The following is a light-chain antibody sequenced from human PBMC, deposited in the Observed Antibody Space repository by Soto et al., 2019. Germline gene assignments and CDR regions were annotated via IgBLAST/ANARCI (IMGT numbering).Light chain of an antibody. J-gene: IGKJ1*01. V-gene: IGKV3-20*01. CDR2: GAS. Sequence: EIVLTQSPGILSLSPGERATLSCRASQSVSSNFLAWYQQRPGQAPRLLIYGASSRATGIPDRFSGSASGTDFTLTISSLEPEDFAVYYCQQYGSSPRTFGQGTKVEIK. CDR3: QQYGSSPRT. CDR1: QSVSSNF.